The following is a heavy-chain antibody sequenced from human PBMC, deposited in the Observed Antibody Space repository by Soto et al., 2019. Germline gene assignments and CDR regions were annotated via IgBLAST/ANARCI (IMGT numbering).Heavy chain of an antibody. D-gene: IGHD6-13*01. CDR2: MNPKSGAT. J-gene: IGHJ6*02. CDR1: GYTFTDYY. Sequence: QAQVEQSGAEVKKPGASVKVSCQSSGYTFTDYYVHWVRQAPGQGLEWMGWMNPKSGATNYAQKFRGVASMTRDTSTTTAYNVLTRLPDGDTAVYYCSRGGTTYSTWNYYFHGMDVWGQGTTVSVSS. CDR3: SRGGTTYSTWNYYFHGMDV. V-gene: IGHV1-2*02.